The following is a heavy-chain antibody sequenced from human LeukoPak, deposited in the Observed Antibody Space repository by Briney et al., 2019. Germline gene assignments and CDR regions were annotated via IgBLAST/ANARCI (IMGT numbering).Heavy chain of an antibody. J-gene: IGHJ6*02. D-gene: IGHD3-16*01. CDR1: GFTFSSYA. V-gene: IGHV3-30*04. CDR2: ISYDGSNK. CDR3: ARSQGAAYGMDV. Sequence: PGGSLRLSCAASGFTFSSYAMHWVRQAPGKGLEWVAVISYDGSNKYYADSVKGRFTISRVNSKNTLYLQMNSLRAEDTAVYYCARSQGAAYGMDVWGQGTTVTVSS.